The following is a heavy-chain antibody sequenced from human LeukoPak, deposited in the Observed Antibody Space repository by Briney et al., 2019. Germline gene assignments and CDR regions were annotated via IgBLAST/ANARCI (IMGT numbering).Heavy chain of an antibody. CDR1: GFSFSTYS. CDR3: GTGDPRFDY. CDR2: INSGSSAI. J-gene: IGHJ4*02. V-gene: IGHV3-48*01. Sequence: GGSLRLSCAASGFSFSTYSMNWVRQAPGKGLQWVSYINSGSSAIYYTDSVKGRFTITRDDAKNSVYLQMNSLRTEDTAVYYCGTGDPRFDYWGQGILVTVFS. D-gene: IGHD7-27*01.